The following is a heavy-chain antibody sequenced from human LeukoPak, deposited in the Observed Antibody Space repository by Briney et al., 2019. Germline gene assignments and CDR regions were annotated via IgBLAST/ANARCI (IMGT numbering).Heavy chain of an antibody. D-gene: IGHD1-26*01. V-gene: IGHV4-31*03. CDR3: ATLRGSYYVGQVQH. CDR1: GGSISSGGYY. Sequence: PSETLSLTCTVSGGSISSGGYYWSWIRQHPGKGLVWFGYIYYSGSTYYNPSLKSRVTISVDTSKNQFSLKLSSVTAADTAVYYCATLRGSYYVGQVQHWGQGTLVTVSS. CDR2: IYYSGST. J-gene: IGHJ1*01.